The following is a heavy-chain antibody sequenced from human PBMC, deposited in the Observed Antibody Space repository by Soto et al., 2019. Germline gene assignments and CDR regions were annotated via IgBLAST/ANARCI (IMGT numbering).Heavy chain of an antibody. J-gene: IGHJ6*01. D-gene: IGHD6-19*01. CDR1: GSSISSSPYY. V-gene: IGHV4-39*02. CDR3: ARDIVAVAGYYYYGMDV. CDR2: IYYSGAI. Sequence: SETLSLTYTVSGSSISSSPYYWGWIRQPPGKGLEWIGSIYYSGAIYYNPSLKSRVAISVDTSKNQFSLKLSSVTAADTAVYYCARDIVAVAGYYYYGMDVWGQGTTVS.